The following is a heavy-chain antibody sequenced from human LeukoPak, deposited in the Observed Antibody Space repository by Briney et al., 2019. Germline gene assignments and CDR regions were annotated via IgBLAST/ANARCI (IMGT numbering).Heavy chain of an antibody. J-gene: IGHJ4*02. D-gene: IGHD3-22*01. CDR1: GYTFTTYG. CDR3: ARDAGGSGYDVLDY. V-gene: IGHV1-18*04. CDR2: ITTYNGKT. Sequence: ASVKVSFKGSGYTFTTYGISWVRQAPGQGLEWMGWITTYNGKTHYAQKFQGRVTMTADTSTRTVSMELRSLRSDDTAVYYCARDAGGSGYDVLDYWGQGTLVTVSS.